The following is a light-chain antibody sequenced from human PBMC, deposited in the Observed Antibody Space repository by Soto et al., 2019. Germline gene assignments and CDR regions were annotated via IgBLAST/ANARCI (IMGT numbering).Light chain of an antibody. Sequence: ETVMTQSPVTLSVSPGDTATLSCRASQRVSSHLAWYQQRPGQAPRLLSKAASTRATGIPVRFSGSGSETEFTLTIRSLQSEDFGLYYCHQYNNWPWTFGQGTKVDIK. CDR3: HQYNNWPWT. V-gene: IGKV3-15*01. CDR1: QRVSSH. J-gene: IGKJ1*01. CDR2: AAS.